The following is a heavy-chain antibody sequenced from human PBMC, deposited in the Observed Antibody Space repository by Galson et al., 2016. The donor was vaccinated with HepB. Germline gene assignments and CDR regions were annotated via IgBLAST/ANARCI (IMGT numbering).Heavy chain of an antibody. CDR2: ISDSSSTI. V-gene: IGHV3-48*01. Sequence: SLRLSCAASGFTFSTYAMMWVRQAPGQGLEWVSFISDSSSTIYFADSVKGRFTISRDNTNNSLSLQMNSLGAEDTALYYCAGDMVHGRGAYDYWGRGTQVTASS. CDR1: GFTFSTYA. J-gene: IGHJ4*02. D-gene: IGHD3-10*01. CDR3: AGDMVHGRGAYDY.